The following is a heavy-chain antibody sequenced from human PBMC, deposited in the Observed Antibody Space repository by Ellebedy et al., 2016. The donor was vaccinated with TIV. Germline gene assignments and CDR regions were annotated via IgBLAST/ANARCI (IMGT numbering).Heavy chain of an antibody. D-gene: IGHD1-26*01. CDR2: ISSTGYYI. CDR3: ARSGELDS. V-gene: IGHV3-21*01. J-gene: IGHJ4*02. Sequence: GESLKISCAASGFTFSNNSMNWVRQAPGKGLEWISSISSTGYYIYYADSVKGRFTISRDDAKNSLFLQMNSLRAEDTAVYYCARSGELDSWGQGTLVTVSS. CDR1: GFTFSNNS.